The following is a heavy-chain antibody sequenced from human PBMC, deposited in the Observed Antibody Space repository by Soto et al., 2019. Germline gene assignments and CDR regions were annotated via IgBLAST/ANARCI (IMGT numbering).Heavy chain of an antibody. V-gene: IGHV1-69*02. CDR2: IIPILGIA. Sequence: GASVKVSCKASGYTFTSYTISWVRQAPGQGLEWMGRIIPILGIANYAQKFQGRVTITADKSTSTAYMELSSLRSEDTAVYYCARAYGDYDWFDPWGQGTLVTVSS. J-gene: IGHJ5*02. CDR3: ARAYGDYDWFDP. D-gene: IGHD4-17*01. CDR1: GYTFTSYT.